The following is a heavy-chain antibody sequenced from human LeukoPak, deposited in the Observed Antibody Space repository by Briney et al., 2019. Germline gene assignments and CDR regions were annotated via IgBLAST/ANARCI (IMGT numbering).Heavy chain of an antibody. CDR1: GYAFTNYG. D-gene: IGHD4-17*01. J-gene: IGHJ6*02. V-gene: IGHV1-18*01. CDR2: ISPYNDKT. CDR3: AREGETTVKYYYYYGMDV. Sequence: ASVKVSCKTSGYAFTNYGITWVRQAPGQGLELIGWISPYNDKTKYVQKLQDRVTMTTDTPTSTAYMELRSLRSDDTAVYYCAREGETTVKYYYYYGMDVWGQGTTVTVSS.